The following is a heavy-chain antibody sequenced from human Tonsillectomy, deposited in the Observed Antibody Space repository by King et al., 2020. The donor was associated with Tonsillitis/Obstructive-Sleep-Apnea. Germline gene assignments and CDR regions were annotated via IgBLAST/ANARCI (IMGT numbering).Heavy chain of an antibody. CDR3: ARPKGAMGSPFDY. CDR1: GFTFSSYA. D-gene: IGHD5-18*01. V-gene: IGHV3-64*01. J-gene: IGHJ4*02. Sequence: VQLVESGGGLVQPGGSLRLSCAASGFTFSSYAMHWVRQAPGKGLEYVSAISSNGGSTYYANSVKGRFTISRDNSKNTLYLQMGSLRAEDMAVYYCARPKGAMGSPFDYWGQGTLVTVSS. CDR2: ISSNGGST.